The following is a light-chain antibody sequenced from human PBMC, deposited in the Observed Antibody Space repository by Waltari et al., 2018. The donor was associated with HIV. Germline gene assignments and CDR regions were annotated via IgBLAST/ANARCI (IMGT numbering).Light chain of an antibody. V-gene: IGKV3-15*01. CDR1: QSDSTN. J-gene: IGKJ1*01. Sequence: EIVMTQSPATLSVSPGGRATLSCRASQSDSTNLAWYQQKPGQAPRLLISDASSRATGVPARFSGSASGTEFTLTISNLQSEDFAVYYCQQYHNWPPWTFGQGTKVEIK. CDR3: QQYHNWPPWT. CDR2: DAS.